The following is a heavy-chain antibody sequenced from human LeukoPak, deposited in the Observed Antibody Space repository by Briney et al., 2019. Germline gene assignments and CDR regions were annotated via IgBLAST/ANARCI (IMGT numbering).Heavy chain of an antibody. V-gene: IGHV3-48*03. J-gene: IGHJ4*02. CDR3: ARDQEGIAVAGTAVFDY. Sequence: GGSLRLSCAASGFTFSSYEMNWVRQAPGKGLEWVSYISSSGSTIYYADSVKGRFTISRDNAKNSLYLQMNSLRAEDTALYYCARDQEGIAVAGTAVFDYWGQGTLVTVSS. CDR1: GFTFSSYE. D-gene: IGHD6-19*01. CDR2: ISSSGSTI.